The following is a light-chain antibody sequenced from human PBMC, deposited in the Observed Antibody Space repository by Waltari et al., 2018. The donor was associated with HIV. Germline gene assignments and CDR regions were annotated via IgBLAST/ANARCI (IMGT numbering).Light chain of an antibody. V-gene: IGKV1-33*01. CDR1: QDINNY. J-gene: IGKJ4*01. CDR3: QQYDNVPLT. Sequence: DIQLTQSPSSLPASVGDRVTITCQASQDINNYLNWYQQKAGKAPKVLILDASNLQPGVPSRFSGSGSGTHFTFTVSSLQPEDTATYYCQQYDNVPLTFGGGTKVEIK. CDR2: DAS.